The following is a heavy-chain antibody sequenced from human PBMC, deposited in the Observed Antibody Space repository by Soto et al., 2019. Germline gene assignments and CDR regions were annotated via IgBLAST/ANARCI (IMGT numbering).Heavy chain of an antibody. D-gene: IGHD2-15*01. V-gene: IGHV3-23*01. J-gene: IGHJ4*02. CDR2: IIGSSESA. CDR3: AKTGGVAAPDY. CDR1: GFIFGSYA. Sequence: EVQVLESGGGLVQPGGSLRLSCATSGFIFGSYAMSWVRQAPGKGLEWVSAIIGSSESAYYADSVKGRFTISRDNYRSTLYLQMNSLRVEDTAISYCAKTGGVAAPDYWGQGTLVTVSS.